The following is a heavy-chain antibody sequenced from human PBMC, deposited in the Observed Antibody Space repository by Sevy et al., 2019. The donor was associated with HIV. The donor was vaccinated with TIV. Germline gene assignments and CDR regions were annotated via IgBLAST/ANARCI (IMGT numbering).Heavy chain of an antibody. V-gene: IGHV1-18*01. D-gene: IGHD6-19*01. CDR1: GYTFTSYG. CDR2: ISAYNGNT. CDR3: AREPGLKQWLVRAEYFHH. Sequence: ASVKVSCKASGYTFTSYGISWVRQAPGQGLEWMGWISAYNGNTNYAQKLQGRVTMTTDTSTRTGYMGLRSLRSDDTAVYYCAREPGLKQWLVRAEYFHHWGQGTLVTVSS. J-gene: IGHJ1*01.